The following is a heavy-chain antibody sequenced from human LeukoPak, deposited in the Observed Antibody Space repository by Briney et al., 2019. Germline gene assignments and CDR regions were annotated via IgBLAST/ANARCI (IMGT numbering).Heavy chain of an antibody. V-gene: IGHV3-30*18. Sequence: QPGGSLRLSCAASGFTFSSYGMHWVRQAPGKGLEWVAVISYDGSNKYYADSVKGRFTISRDNSKNTLYLQTNSLRAEDTAVYYCAKDRYDSGSYLGPFDYWGQGTLVTVSS. D-gene: IGHD1-26*01. J-gene: IGHJ4*02. CDR1: GFTFSSYG. CDR3: AKDRYDSGSYLGPFDY. CDR2: ISYDGSNK.